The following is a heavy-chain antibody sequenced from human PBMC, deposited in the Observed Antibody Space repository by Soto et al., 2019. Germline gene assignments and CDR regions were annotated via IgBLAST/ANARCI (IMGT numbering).Heavy chain of an antibody. Sequence: PSETLSLTCTVSGGSISSGGYYWSWIRQHPGKGLEWIGYIYYSGSTYYNPSLKSRVTISVDTSKNQFSLKLSSVTAADTAVYYCARVSEAAGAFDIWGQGTMVTISS. CDR3: ARVSEAAGAFDI. CDR2: IYYSGST. V-gene: IGHV4-31*03. J-gene: IGHJ3*02. D-gene: IGHD6-13*01. CDR1: GGSISSGGYY.